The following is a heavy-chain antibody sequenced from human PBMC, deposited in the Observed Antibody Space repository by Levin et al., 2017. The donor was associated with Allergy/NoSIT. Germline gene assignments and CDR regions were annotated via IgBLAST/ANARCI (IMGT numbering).Heavy chain of an antibody. V-gene: IGHV3-23*01. CDR3: AKVVSLLQSSGYYSNPYY. Sequence: GGSLRLSCAASGFTFSSYAMSWVRQAPGKGLEWVSAISGSGGSTYYADSVKGRFTISRDNSKNTLYLQMNSLRAEDTAVYYCAKVVSLLQSSGYYSNPYYWGQGTLVTVSS. CDR1: GFTFSSYA. D-gene: IGHD3-22*01. CDR2: ISGSGGST. J-gene: IGHJ4*02.